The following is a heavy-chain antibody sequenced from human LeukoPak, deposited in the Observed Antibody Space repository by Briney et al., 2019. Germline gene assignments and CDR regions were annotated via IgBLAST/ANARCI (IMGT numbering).Heavy chain of an antibody. V-gene: IGHV4-39*07. CDR3: ARYREVGATVDY. CDR2: IYYRGST. CDR1: GGSISRTSYY. D-gene: IGHD1-26*01. Sequence: PSETLSLTCIVSGGSISRTSYYWGWIRQPPGRELEWIASIYYRGSTHYNPSLASLKSRVTISGDTSKNQFSLTLSSVTAADTAVYYCARYREVGATVDYWGQGTLVTVSS. J-gene: IGHJ4*02.